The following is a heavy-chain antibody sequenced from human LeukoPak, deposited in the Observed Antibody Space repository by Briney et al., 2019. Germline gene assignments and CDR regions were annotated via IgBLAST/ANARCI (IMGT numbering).Heavy chain of an antibody. Sequence: GGSLRLSCAASGFTFSSYAMSWVRQAPGKGLEWVSAISGSGGSTYYADSVKGRFTISTDNSKNTLYLQMNSLRAEDTAVYYCAKDQGYYGSGSYRWFDPWGQGTLVTVSS. V-gene: IGHV3-23*01. D-gene: IGHD3-10*01. CDR2: ISGSGGST. J-gene: IGHJ5*02. CDR1: GFTFSSYA. CDR3: AKDQGYYGSGSYRWFDP.